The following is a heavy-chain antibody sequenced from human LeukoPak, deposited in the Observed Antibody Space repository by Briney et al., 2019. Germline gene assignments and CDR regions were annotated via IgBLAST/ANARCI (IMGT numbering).Heavy chain of an antibody. Sequence: PGGSLRLSCAASGFTFSTYNMNWGRPAPGEGLEWVSSISSSSDYIHYADSLKGRFTISRDNAKNSLYLQMNSLRAEDTAVYYCARDPWGSSSFWGQGTLVTVSS. J-gene: IGHJ4*02. CDR3: ARDPWGSSSF. CDR2: ISSSSDYI. CDR1: GFTFSTYN. D-gene: IGHD6-6*01. V-gene: IGHV3-21*06.